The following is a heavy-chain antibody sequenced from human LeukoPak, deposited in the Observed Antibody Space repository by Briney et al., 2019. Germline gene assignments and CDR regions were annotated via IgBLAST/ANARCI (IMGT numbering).Heavy chain of an antibody. CDR3: AKDLAAVPGNKYFAY. CDR1: GFTFSTYD. J-gene: IGHJ4*02. CDR2: ISGSGGST. D-gene: IGHD6-19*01. Sequence: GGSLRLSCAASGFTFSTYDMTWVRQAPGKGLEWVLSISGSGGSTYYADSVKGRFTTSRGNSKNTLYLQMNGLRAEDTAVYYCAKDLAAVPGNKYFAYWGQGTLVTVSS. V-gene: IGHV3-23*01.